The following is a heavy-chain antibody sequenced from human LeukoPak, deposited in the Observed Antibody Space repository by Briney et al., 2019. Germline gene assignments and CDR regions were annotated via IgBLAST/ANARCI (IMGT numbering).Heavy chain of an antibody. D-gene: IGHD1-1*01. J-gene: IGHJ4*02. Sequence: GGSLRLSCAASGFTFSSYWMSWVRQAPGKGLEWVANIKQDGSEKYYVDSVKGRFTISRDNAKNSLYLQMNSLRAEDTAVYYCVRDFSLTRLERPFDYWGQGTLVTVSS. CDR3: VRDFSLTRLERPFDY. CDR2: IKQDGSEK. CDR1: GFTFSSYW. V-gene: IGHV3-7*01.